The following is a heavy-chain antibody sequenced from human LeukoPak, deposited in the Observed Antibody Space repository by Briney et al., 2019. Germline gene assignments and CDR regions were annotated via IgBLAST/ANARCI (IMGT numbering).Heavy chain of an antibody. V-gene: IGHV1-69*05. CDR2: IIPIFGTA. Sequence: SVKVSCKASGGTFSSYAISWVRQAPGQGLEWMGRIIPIFGTANYAQKFQGRVTITTDGSTSTAYMELSSLRSEGTAVYYCAVSRADSSGYYSDYWGQGTLVTVSS. CDR1: GGTFSSYA. CDR3: AVSRADSSGYYSDY. J-gene: IGHJ4*02. D-gene: IGHD3-22*01.